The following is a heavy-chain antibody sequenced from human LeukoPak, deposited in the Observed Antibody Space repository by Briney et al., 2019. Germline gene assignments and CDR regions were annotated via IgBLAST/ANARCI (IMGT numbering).Heavy chain of an antibody. D-gene: IGHD3-3*01. V-gene: IGHV3-23*01. CDR3: ARDFWSGLYYFDY. Sequence: GGSLRLSCAASGFTLSNYAMSWVRQAPGQGLEWVSSMSGSGSSRYHADSVKGRFTISRDTSKNTLYLQINSLRAEDTAVYYCARDFWSGLYYFDYWGQGTLVTVSS. CDR2: MSGSGSSR. J-gene: IGHJ4*02. CDR1: GFTLSNYA.